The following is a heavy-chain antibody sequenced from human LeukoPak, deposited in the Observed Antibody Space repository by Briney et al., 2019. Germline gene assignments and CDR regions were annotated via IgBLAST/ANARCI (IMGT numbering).Heavy chain of an antibody. CDR2: IYYSGST. CDR1: GGSISSYY. D-gene: IGHD3-10*01. J-gene: IGHJ4*02. CDR3: ARHYGSGSSGTFDY. Sequence: PSETLSLTCTVSGGSISSYYWSWIRQPPGKGLEWIGYIYYSGSTNYNPSLKSRVTISVDTSKNQFSLKLSSVTAADTAVYYCARHYGSGSSGTFDYWGQGTLVTVSS. V-gene: IGHV4-59*01.